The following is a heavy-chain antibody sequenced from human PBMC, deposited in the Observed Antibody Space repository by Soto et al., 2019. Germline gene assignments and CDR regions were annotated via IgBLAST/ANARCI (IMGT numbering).Heavy chain of an antibody. CDR3: ARDGAGAYGLGWFDP. CDR2: IYHSGST. Sequence: QVQLQESGPGLVKPSQTLSLTCTVSGDSISRGGYYWNWLRQHPRKGLEWIGYIYHSGSTIYNPSLKSRVTISVDTPKNRWSLELSNVTAADTAVYYCARDGAGAYGLGWFDPWGQGILVTVSS. CDR1: GDSISRGGYY. D-gene: IGHD2-21*01. J-gene: IGHJ5*02. V-gene: IGHV4-31*03.